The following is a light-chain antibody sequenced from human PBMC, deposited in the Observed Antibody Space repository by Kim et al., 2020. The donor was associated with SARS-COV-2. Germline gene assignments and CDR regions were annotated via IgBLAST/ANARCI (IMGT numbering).Light chain of an antibody. CDR2: TDN. CDR1: TSNIGSND. CDR3: AAWDDGLRGRM. J-gene: IGLJ3*02. V-gene: IGLV1-44*01. Sequence: GQRITISCSRSTSNIGSNDVSWYQHLPGTAPKLLIYTDNQRPSGVPDRFSGSKSGTSASLAISGLQSEDEADYYCAAWDDGLRGRMFGGGTKVTVL.